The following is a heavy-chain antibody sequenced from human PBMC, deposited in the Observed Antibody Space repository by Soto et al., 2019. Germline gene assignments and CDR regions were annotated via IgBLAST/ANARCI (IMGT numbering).Heavy chain of an antibody. CDR2: IIPIFGTA. V-gene: IGHV1-69*06. CDR3: ARARGYSGYDPNYGMDV. Sequence: SVKVSCKASGGTFSSYAISWVRQAPGQGLEWMGGIIPIFGTANYAQKFQGRVTITADKSTSTAYMELSSLRSEDTAVYYCARARGYSGYDPNYGMDVWGQGTT. J-gene: IGHJ6*02. CDR1: GGTFSSYA. D-gene: IGHD5-12*01.